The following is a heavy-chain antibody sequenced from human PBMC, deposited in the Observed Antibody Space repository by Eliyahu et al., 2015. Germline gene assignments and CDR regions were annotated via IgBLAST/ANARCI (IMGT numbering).Heavy chain of an antibody. Sequence: QVQLQESGPGLVKPSGTLSLTCDVSGDSISSSNWWSWVRQPPGKGLEWIGEINPSGRTNYNPSLKSRVTITVDKSKNQLSLQLSSLTAADTAVYYCARDSGGQCDYWGQGTLVTVSS. V-gene: IGHV4-4*02. CDR1: GDSISSSNW. J-gene: IGHJ4*02. CDR3: ARDSGGQCDY. CDR2: INPSGRT. D-gene: IGHD3-10*01.